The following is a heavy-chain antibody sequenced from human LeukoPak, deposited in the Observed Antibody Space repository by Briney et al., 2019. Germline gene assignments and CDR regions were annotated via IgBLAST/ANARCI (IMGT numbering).Heavy chain of an antibody. CDR2: IYHSGST. V-gene: IGHV4-30-2*01. CDR3: ARWGNYFDY. Sequence: SETLSLTCTVSGGSISSGGYYWSWIRQPPGKGLEWIGYIYHSGSTYYNPSLKSRVTISVDRSKNQFSLKLSSVTAADTAVYYCARWGNYFDYWAREPWSPSPQ. J-gene: IGHJ4*02. D-gene: IGHD7-27*01. CDR1: GGSISSGGYY.